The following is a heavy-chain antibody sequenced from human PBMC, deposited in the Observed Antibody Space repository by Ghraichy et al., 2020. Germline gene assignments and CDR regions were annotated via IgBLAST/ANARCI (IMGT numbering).Heavy chain of an antibody. J-gene: IGHJ4*02. V-gene: IGHV1-46*01. CDR3: ARARAVAGSYYFDY. D-gene: IGHD6-19*01. CDR2: INPSSGST. Sequence: GLINPSSGSTRYAQKFQDRVTMTRDTSTSTVYMELSSLRSEDTAVYYCARARAVAGSYYFDYWGQ.